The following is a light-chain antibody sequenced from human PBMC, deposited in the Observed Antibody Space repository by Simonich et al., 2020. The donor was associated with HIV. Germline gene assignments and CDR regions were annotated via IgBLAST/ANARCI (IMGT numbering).Light chain of an antibody. V-gene: IGKV4-1*01. J-gene: IGKJ2*02. Sequence: DIVMTHSPDSMAVSLVERATINLKSSPSVLYSSNNKNYSAWYQQKPGQPPKLLIYWACTRESGVPDRFSGSGSGTDFTLTISSLQAEDVAVYYCQQYYSTPCTFGQGTKLEIK. CDR1: PSVLYSSNNKNY. CDR3: QQYYSTPCT. CDR2: WAC.